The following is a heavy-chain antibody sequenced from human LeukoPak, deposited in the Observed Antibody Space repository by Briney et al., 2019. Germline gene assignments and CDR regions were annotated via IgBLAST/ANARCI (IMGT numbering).Heavy chain of an antibody. Sequence: GGSLRLSCAASAFTFDVYAMTWVRQAPGKGLEWVSAIGSRGESRYYADSVKGRFTISRDNAKNSLYLQMNSLRAEDTAVYYCARDMELGAAGHYWGQGTLVTVSS. CDR1: AFTFDVYA. D-gene: IGHD6-13*01. CDR3: ARDMELGAAGHY. CDR2: IGSRGESR. V-gene: IGHV3-23*01. J-gene: IGHJ4*02.